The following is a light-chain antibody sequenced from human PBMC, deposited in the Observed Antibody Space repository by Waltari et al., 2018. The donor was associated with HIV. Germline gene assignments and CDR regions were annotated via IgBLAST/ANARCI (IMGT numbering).Light chain of an antibody. CDR1: QSVTSSY. V-gene: IGKV3-20*01. Sequence: EIVLPQSPGTLSLSPGDRATLSCRASQSVTSSYLAWYQQTPGQTPRLLIYGTSNRATGIPDRFSGSGSGTDFTLTISRLDPEDFAVYYCQQYGSSSYTFGQGTKLEIK. J-gene: IGKJ2*01. CDR2: GTS. CDR3: QQYGSSSYT.